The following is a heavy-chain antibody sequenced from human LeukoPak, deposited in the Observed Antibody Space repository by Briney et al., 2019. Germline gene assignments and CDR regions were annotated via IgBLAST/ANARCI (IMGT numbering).Heavy chain of an antibody. V-gene: IGHV3-74*01. J-gene: IGHJ6*03. CDR3: ANVARFDYYYYMDV. CDR2: INTDGSST. CDR1: GFTFSSYW. D-gene: IGHD5-12*01. Sequence: PGGSLRLSCAASGFTFSSYWMHWVRQAPGKGLVWVSRINTDGSSTSYADSVKGRFTISRDNAKNTLYLQMNSLRAEDTAVYYCANVARFDYYYYMDVWGKGTTVTVSS.